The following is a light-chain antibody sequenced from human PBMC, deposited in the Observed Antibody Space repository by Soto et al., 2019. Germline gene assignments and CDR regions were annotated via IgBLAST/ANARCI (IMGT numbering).Light chain of an antibody. CDR3: QQRSNWPWS. CDR1: RSVSTF. CDR2: DAS. Sequence: EFVLTQSPGTLSLSPGERATLSCMASRSVSTFLGWYQQKPGQPPRLLIYDASNRATGIPARFSGSGSGTDFTPTISSLEPEDFAVYYCQQRSNWPWSFGQGTKVDNK. V-gene: IGKV3-11*01. J-gene: IGKJ1*01.